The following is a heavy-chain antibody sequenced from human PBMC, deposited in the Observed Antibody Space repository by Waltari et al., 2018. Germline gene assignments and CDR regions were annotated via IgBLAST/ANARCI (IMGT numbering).Heavy chain of an antibody. J-gene: IGHJ4*02. CDR2: MKTDGTSI. V-gene: IGHV3-74*03. CDR3: TTNPGY. CDR1: GFSTDYW. Sequence: EVQLVESGGGLVQPGGSLRLSCAASGFSTDYWLDWVRHVAGMGLVWVSRMKTDGTSITYAESVKDRFTISRDSAKNTYYLQMNGLRAEDTAVYYCTTNPGYWGQGTLVTVSS.